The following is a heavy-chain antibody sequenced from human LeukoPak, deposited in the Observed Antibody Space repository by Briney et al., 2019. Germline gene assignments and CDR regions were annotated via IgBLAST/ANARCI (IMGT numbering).Heavy chain of an antibody. D-gene: IGHD5-24*01. J-gene: IGHJ4*02. CDR3: ARGGRWYFDF. Sequence: PGGSLRLSCAASGFTFSNFHMSWVRQTSGKGLEWAATIKPDGTEKYYVDSVKGRFTISRDNTKNSVYLQMNSLRVEDTAIYFCARGGRWYFDFWGQGTLVTVSS. V-gene: IGHV3-7*01. CDR1: GFTFSNFH. CDR2: IKPDGTEK.